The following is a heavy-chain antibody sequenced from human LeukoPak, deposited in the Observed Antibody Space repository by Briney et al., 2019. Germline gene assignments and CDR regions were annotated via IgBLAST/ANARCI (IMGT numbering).Heavy chain of an antibody. Sequence: SETLSLTCTVSGGSISSYYWSWIRQPPGKGLEWIGYIYYSGSTNYNPSLKSRVTISVDTSKNQFSLKLSSVTAADTAVYYCARVGVTAEIDYWGQGTLVTVSS. CDR3: ARVGVTAEIDY. V-gene: IGHV4-59*01. D-gene: IGHD2-21*02. J-gene: IGHJ4*02. CDR2: IYYSGST. CDR1: GGSISSYY.